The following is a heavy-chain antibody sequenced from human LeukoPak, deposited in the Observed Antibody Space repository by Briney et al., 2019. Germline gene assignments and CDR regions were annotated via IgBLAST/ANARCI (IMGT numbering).Heavy chain of an antibody. CDR2: IYSAGST. CDR1: EFTVTNNY. CDR3: AGGLRSGLIDY. J-gene: IGHJ4*02. Sequence: PGGSLRLSCAASEFTVTNNYMSWVRQAPGKGLEWVSTIYSAGSTNYADSVKGRFTISRDNSKNTMYLQMNSLRAEDTAVYYCAGGLRSGLIDYWGQGTLVTVSS. D-gene: IGHD4-17*01. V-gene: IGHV3-53*01.